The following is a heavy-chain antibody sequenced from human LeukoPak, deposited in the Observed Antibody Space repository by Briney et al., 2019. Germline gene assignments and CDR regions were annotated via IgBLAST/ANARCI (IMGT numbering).Heavy chain of an antibody. D-gene: IGHD4-17*01. Sequence: GGSLRLSCAASGLTFSSYGMSWVRQAPGKGLEWVSFISGSGGSTDYAVSVRGRFTISRDNSKNTLYLQMNSLRAEDTAVYYCAKDPNGDYVGTFDMWGQGTVVTVSS. CDR1: GLTFSSYG. CDR3: AKDPNGDYVGTFDM. J-gene: IGHJ3*02. CDR2: ISGSGGST. V-gene: IGHV3-23*01.